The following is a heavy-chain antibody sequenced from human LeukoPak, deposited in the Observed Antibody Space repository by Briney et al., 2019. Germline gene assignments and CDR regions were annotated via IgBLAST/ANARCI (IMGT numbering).Heavy chain of an antibody. CDR1: GFTFSSYE. Sequence: GGSLRLSCAASGFTFSSYEMNWVRQAPGKGLEWVSAISGSGGSTYYADSVTGRFTISRDNSKNTLYLQMNSLRAEDTAVYYCAKDTRGNDYGDYVSRYFDLWGRGTLVTVSS. V-gene: IGHV3-23*01. J-gene: IGHJ2*01. D-gene: IGHD4-17*01. CDR2: ISGSGGST. CDR3: AKDTRGNDYGDYVSRYFDL.